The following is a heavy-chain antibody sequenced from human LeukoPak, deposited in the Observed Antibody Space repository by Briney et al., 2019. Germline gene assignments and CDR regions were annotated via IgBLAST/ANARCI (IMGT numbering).Heavy chain of an antibody. D-gene: IGHD3-9*01. CDR2: IYYSGST. J-gene: IGHJ4*02. CDR3: ARDDILTGSFDY. CDR1: GGSVSSGSYY. Sequence: PSETLSLTCTVSGGSVSSGSYYWSWIRQPPGKGLEWIGYIYYSGSTNYSPSLKSRVTISVDTSKNQFSLKLSSVTAADTAVYYCARDDILTGSFDYWGQGTLVTVSS. V-gene: IGHV4-61*01.